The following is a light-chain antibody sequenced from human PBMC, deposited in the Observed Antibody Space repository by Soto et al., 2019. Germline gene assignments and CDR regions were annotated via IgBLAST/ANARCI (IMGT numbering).Light chain of an antibody. CDR1: QSISGTY. V-gene: IGKV3-20*01. CDR3: QHYGTSPST. J-gene: IGKJ1*01. Sequence: IVLTQSPGTLSLASGERATLSCRTSQSISGTYLAWYQQKPGQAPRLLIYSESTRATGIPDRFSGSGSGTDFTLTISRLEPEDFAVYYCQHYGTSPSTFGRGTKVDIK. CDR2: SES.